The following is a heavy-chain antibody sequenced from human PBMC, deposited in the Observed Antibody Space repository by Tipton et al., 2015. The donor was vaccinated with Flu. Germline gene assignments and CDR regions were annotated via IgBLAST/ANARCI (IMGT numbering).Heavy chain of an antibody. J-gene: IGHJ4*02. Sequence: SLRLSCAASGIKFSSYGMGWVRQAPGKGLEWVSGVTGGGTTYYADSVKGRFTISRDISKNMVFLQMNSLRAEDTAVYYCTKVIPEAVAGLDYWGQGTLVTVS. CDR3: TKVIPEAVAGLDY. V-gene: IGHV3-23*01. D-gene: IGHD6-19*01. CDR2: VTGGGTT. CDR1: GIKFSSYG.